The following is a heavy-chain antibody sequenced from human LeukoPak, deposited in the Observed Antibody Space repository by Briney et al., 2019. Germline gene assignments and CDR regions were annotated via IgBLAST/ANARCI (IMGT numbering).Heavy chain of an antibody. D-gene: IGHD3-10*01. J-gene: IGHJ4*02. CDR2: MDNFGYK. CDR3: AGGSYYGSGSRPGSIEY. Sequence: GGSLRLSCAASGFSVNNNYMNWVRQATGKGLEGVSLMDNFGYKHYADSVEGRVTISRDSSRNTVYLQLNSLRAEDTAVYYCAGGSYYGSGSRPGSIEYWGQGTLVTVSS. V-gene: IGHV3-53*01. CDR1: GFSVNNNY.